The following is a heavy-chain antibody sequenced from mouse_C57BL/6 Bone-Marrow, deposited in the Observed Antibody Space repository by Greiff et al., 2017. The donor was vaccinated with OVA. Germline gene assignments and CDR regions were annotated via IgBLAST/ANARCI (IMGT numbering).Heavy chain of an antibody. V-gene: IGHV5-6*01. CDR1: GFTFSSYG. D-gene: IGHD2-3*01. CDR3: ARWWLLLWYFDV. CDR2: ISSGGSYT. Sequence: EVQLVESGGDLVKPGGSLKLSCAASGFTFSSYGMSWVRQTPDKRLEWVATISSGGSYTYYPDSVKGRFTISRDNAKNTLYLQMSSLKSEDTAMYYCARWWLLLWYFDVWGTGTTVTVSS. J-gene: IGHJ1*03.